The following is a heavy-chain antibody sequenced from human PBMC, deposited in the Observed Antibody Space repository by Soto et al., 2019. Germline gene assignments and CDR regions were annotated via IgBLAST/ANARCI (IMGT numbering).Heavy chain of an antibody. D-gene: IGHD6-19*01. CDR2: ISYDGSNK. CDR3: ARDRRQWLDLAYYFDY. CDR1: GFTFSSYA. J-gene: IGHJ4*02. V-gene: IGHV3-30-3*01. Sequence: QVQLVESGGGVVQPGRSLRLSCAASGFTFSSYAMHWVRQAPGKGLEWVAVISYDGSNKYYADSVKGRFTISRDNSKNTLYLPMNSLRAEDTAVYYCARDRRQWLDLAYYFDYWGQGTLVTVSS.